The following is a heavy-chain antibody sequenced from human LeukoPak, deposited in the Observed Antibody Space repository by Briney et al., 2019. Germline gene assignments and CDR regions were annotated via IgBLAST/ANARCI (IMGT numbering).Heavy chain of an antibody. CDR3: VRWQYCGGNCYFSAFDI. CDR1: GGSISSSY. J-gene: IGHJ3*02. V-gene: IGHV4-59*01. D-gene: IGHD2-21*01. CDR2: IHHSGNT. Sequence: PSETLSLTCTVSGGSISSSYWSWIRQSPGKGLEWVGYIHHSGNTNSNPPLKGRVTIPVDTPKNQFSLKLSSVTAADTAVYYCVRWQYCGGNCYFSAFDIWGQGTMVTVSS.